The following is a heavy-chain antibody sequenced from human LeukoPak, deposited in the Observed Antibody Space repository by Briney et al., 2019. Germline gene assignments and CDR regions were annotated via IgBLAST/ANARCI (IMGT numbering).Heavy chain of an antibody. CDR3: AADAPDTIFGVAPFDY. V-gene: IGHV4-31*03. CDR1: GGSISSGGYY. D-gene: IGHD3-3*01. CDR2: IYYSGST. Sequence: SETLSLTCTVSGGSISSGGYYWSWIRQHPGKGLEWIGYIYYSGSTYYNPSLKSRVTISVDTSKNQFSLKLSSVTAADTAVYYCAADAPDTIFGVAPFDYWGQGTLVTVSS. J-gene: IGHJ4*02.